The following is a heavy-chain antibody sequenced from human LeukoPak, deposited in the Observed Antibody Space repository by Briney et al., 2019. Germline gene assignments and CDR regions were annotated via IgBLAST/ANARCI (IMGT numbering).Heavy chain of an antibody. CDR3: ARVRSDSSGWYEFDY. CDR1: GFTFSSYE. CDR2: ISSSGSTK. J-gene: IGHJ4*02. Sequence: PGGSLRLSCAASGFTFSSYEMNWVRQATGKGLEWVSYISSSGSTKYYADSVKGRFTISRDNAKNSLYLQMNSLRAEDTPVYYCARVRSDSSGWYEFDYWGQGTLVTVSS. D-gene: IGHD6-19*01. V-gene: IGHV3-48*03.